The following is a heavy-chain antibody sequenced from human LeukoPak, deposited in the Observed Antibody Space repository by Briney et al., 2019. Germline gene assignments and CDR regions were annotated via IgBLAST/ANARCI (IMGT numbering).Heavy chain of an antibody. Sequence: SETLSLTCTVSGDSISSGGYYWSWIRQHPGKGLEWIGYIYYSGSTYYNPSLKSRVTISVDTSKNQFSLKLSSVTAADTAVYYCARSAVGGVDYWGQGTLVTVSS. D-gene: IGHD3-16*01. CDR1: GDSISSGGYY. CDR2: IYYSGST. J-gene: IGHJ4*02. V-gene: IGHV4-31*03. CDR3: ARSAVGGVDY.